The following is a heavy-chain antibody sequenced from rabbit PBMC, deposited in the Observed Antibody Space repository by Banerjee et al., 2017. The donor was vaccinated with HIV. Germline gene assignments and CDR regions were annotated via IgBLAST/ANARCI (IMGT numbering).Heavy chain of an antibody. Sequence: QEQLEESGGDLVKPEGSLTLTCTASGFDFSSNAMCWVRQAPGKGPEWIACIYVGRSGITYYASWAKGRFTISKTSSTTVTLQMTSLTAADTATYFCAKTGTTDYHYFVLWGQGTLVTVS. V-gene: IGHV1S45*01. J-gene: IGHJ4*01. D-gene: IGHD8-1*01. CDR2: IYVGRSGIT. CDR1: GFDFSSNA. CDR3: AKTGTTDYHYFVL.